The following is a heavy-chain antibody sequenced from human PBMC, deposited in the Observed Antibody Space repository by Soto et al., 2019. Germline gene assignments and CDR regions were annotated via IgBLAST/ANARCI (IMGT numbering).Heavy chain of an antibody. D-gene: IGHD3-16*01. CDR3: ASYEGRWSHGGFDY. Sequence: QVQLQESGPGLVKPSETLSLTCTVSGGSISSYYWSWIRQPPGKGLEWIGYIYYSGSTNYNPSLKSRVTISVDTSKNQFSLKLSSVTAADTAVYYCASYEGRWSHGGFDYWGQGTLVTVSS. CDR1: GGSISSYY. CDR2: IYYSGST. J-gene: IGHJ4*02. V-gene: IGHV4-59*01.